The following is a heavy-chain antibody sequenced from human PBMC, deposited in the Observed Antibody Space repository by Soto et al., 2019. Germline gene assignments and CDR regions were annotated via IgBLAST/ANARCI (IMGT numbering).Heavy chain of an antibody. CDR3: AMARDYDILTGYYKTRSLDY. J-gene: IGHJ4*02. CDR1: GFTFSSYS. CDR2: ISSSSSYI. V-gene: IGHV3-21*01. D-gene: IGHD3-9*01. Sequence: GGSLRLSCAASGFTFSSYSMNWVRQAPGKGLEWVSSISSSSSYIYYADSVKGRFTISRDNAKNSLYLQMNSLRAEDTAVYYCAMARDYDILTGYYKTRSLDYWGQGTLVTVSS.